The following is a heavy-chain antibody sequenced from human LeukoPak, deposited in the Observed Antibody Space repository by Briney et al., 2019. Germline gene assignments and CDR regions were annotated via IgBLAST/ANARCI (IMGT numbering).Heavy chain of an antibody. D-gene: IGHD3-9*01. CDR3: ARGGRGYDILTGYYTMGHFDY. CDR1: GFTFSSYW. Sequence: GGSLRLSCAASGFTFSSYWMSWVRQAPGKGLEWVANIKQDGSEKYYVDSVKGRFTISRDNAKNSLYLQMNSLRAEDTAVYYCARGGRGYDILTGYYTMGHFDYWGQGTLVTVSS. V-gene: IGHV3-7*01. CDR2: IKQDGSEK. J-gene: IGHJ4*02.